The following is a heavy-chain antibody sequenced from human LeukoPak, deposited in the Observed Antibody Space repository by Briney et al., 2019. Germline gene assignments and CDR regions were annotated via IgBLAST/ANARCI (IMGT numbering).Heavy chain of an antibody. CDR2: INTNTGNP. CDR1: GYTFTSYA. Sequence: GASVKVSCKASGYTFTSYAMNWVRQAPGQGLEWMGWINTNTGNPTYAQGFTGRFVFSLDTSVSTAYLQISSLKAEDTAVYYCARGPGLLCSGGGCYRGGSFDYWGQGTLVTVSS. J-gene: IGHJ4*02. CDR3: ARGPGLLCSGGGCYRGGSFDY. D-gene: IGHD2-15*01. V-gene: IGHV7-4-1*02.